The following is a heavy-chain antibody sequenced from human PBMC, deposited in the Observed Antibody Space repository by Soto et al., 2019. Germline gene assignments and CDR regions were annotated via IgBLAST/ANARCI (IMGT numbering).Heavy chain of an antibody. J-gene: IGHJ4*02. V-gene: IGHV3-23*01. CDR1: GFTFSNYV. D-gene: IGHD3-22*01. CDR3: AKIRDYYDSSGYPPDFFAY. Sequence: GGSLRLSCAASGFTFSNYVMNWVRQAPGKGLEWVSAITGSGGSTYYADSVKGRFTMSRDDPKNTLYLQMNSLRAEDTAVYYCAKIRDYYDSSGYPPDFFAYPGQRTLDIVSA. CDR2: ITGSGGST.